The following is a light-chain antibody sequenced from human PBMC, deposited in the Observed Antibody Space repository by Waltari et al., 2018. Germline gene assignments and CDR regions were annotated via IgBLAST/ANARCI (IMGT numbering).Light chain of an antibody. V-gene: IGLV2-14*01. CDR1: SNDVGGYNS. J-gene: IGLJ2*01. Sequence: QSALTQPASVSGSPGQSVTNLCSGTSNDVGGYNSFSWYQEHPGQAPRVIIYDVSARPSGVSDRFSGSKSGNTASLTISGLQAEDEADYYCSSQSSNDVVLFGGGTKLTVL. CDR2: DVS. CDR3: SSQSSNDVVL.